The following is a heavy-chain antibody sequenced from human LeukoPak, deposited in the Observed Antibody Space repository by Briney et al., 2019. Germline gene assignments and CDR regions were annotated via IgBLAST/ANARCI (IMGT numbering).Heavy chain of an antibody. V-gene: IGHV1-18*01. D-gene: IGHD4-17*01. J-gene: IGHJ4*02. CDR1: GYTFTSYG. CDR2: ISAYNGKT. CDR3: ARDRTPYGDYE. Sequence: ASXKVSCKASGYTFTSYGISWVRQAPGQGLEWMGWISAYNGKTNYAKKLQGRVTITTDTSTSTAYMELRSLRSDDTAVYYCARDRTPYGDYEWGQGTLVTVSS.